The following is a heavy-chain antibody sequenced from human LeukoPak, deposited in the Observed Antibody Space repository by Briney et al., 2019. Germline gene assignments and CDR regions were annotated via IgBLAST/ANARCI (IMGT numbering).Heavy chain of an antibody. CDR1: GFTFSDYY. D-gene: IGHD1-1*01. Sequence: GGSLRLSCAASGFTFSDYYLSWIRQAPGKGLEWVSYINSSGSTIYYADSVKGRFPIPRDNAKNSLYLQMHSLRAEDTAVYHCARATDRQLHHWRQGTLVTVSS. J-gene: IGHJ5*02. CDR3: ARATDRQLHH. CDR2: INSSGSTI. V-gene: IGHV3-11*04.